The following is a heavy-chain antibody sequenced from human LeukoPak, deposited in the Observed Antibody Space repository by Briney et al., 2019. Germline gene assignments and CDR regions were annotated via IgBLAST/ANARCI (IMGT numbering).Heavy chain of an antibody. CDR3: ARGRWFDP. Sequence: PGKSLRLSCAASGFTFSSYGMHWVRQAPGKGLEWLAVIWYDGTNKYYVDSVKGRFTISRDNSKNTLYLQMNSLRAEDTAVYYCARGRWFDPWGQGTLVTVSS. CDR1: GFTFSSYG. V-gene: IGHV3-33*01. J-gene: IGHJ5*02. CDR2: IWYDGTNK.